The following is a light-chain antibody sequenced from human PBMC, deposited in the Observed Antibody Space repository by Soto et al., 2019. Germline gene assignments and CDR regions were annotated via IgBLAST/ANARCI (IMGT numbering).Light chain of an antibody. V-gene: IGKV3-20*01. J-gene: IGKJ4*02. CDR3: QQYGTSPPLT. CDR2: CAS. Sequence: EVVLTQSPGTLSLSPGDRATLSCRASQTVASNFLAWYQHKPGQSPRLLIYCASTRATDIPDRFSGSGSGPDFTLTISRLETEDSAVYYCQQYGTSPPLTFGGGTKVEIK. CDR1: QTVASNF.